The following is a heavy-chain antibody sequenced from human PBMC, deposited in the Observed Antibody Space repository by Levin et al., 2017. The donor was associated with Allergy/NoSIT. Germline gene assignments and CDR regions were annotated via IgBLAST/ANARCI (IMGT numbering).Heavy chain of an antibody. J-gene: IGHJ4*02. CDR2: IWYDGSNK. Sequence: GGSLRLSCAASGFTFSSYTMHWVRQAPGKGPEWVSIIWYDGSNKFYADSVKGRFTISRDNSQNTLHLQMTSLRGEDTAVYYCARDDSAKAVAGTLVTFWGQVTLVTVSA. CDR1: GFTFSSYT. CDR3: ARDDSAKAVAGTLVTF. D-gene: IGHD6-19*01. V-gene: IGHV3-33*01.